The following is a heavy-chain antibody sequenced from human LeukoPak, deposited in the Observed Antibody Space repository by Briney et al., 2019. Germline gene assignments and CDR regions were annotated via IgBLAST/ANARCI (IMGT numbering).Heavy chain of an antibody. Sequence: KPSETLSLTCAVYGGSFSGYYWNWIRQPPGKGLEWIGEINHSGSTNYNPSLKSRVTISVDTSKNQFSLKLSSVTAADTAVYYCARGPDSYDILTGYPNWGQGTLVTVSS. CDR2: INHSGST. D-gene: IGHD3-9*01. J-gene: IGHJ4*02. V-gene: IGHV4-34*01. CDR1: GGSFSGYY. CDR3: ARGPDSYDILTGYPN.